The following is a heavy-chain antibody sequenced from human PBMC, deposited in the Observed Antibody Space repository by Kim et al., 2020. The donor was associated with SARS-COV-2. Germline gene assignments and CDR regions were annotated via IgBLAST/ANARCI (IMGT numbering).Heavy chain of an antibody. D-gene: IGHD4-4*01. J-gene: IGHJ1*01. V-gene: IGHV1-2*02. Sequence: ASVKVSCKASGYTFTGYYMHWVRQAPGQGLEWMGWINPNSGGTNYAQKFQGRVTMTRDTSISTAYMELSRLRSDDTAVYYCARSRHSNYGYFQHWGQGTLVTVSS. CDR3: ARSRHSNYGYFQH. CDR1: GYTFTGYY. CDR2: INPNSGGT.